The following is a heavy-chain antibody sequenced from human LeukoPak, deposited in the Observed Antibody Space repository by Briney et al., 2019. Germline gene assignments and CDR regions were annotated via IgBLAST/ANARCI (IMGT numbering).Heavy chain of an antibody. D-gene: IGHD2-15*01. CDR2: IKSKTDGGTT. Sequence: GGSLILFCSASSFTFISAWMNCFGRAPGKGGEWLDRIKSKTDGGTTYYAPPVKGRLTISIDSSKNTLYLQMNSLKTEDTAVYYCTTEGRVSSGYCRGGSCYIDYWDQGTLVTVSS. CDR3: TTEGRVSSGYCRGGSCYIDY. V-gene: IGHV3-15*01. J-gene: IGHJ4*02. CDR1: SFTFISAW.